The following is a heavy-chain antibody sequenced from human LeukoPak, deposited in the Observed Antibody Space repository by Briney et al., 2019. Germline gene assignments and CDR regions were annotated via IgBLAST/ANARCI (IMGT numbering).Heavy chain of an antibody. CDR3: AKDTAAAGLVIDY. J-gene: IGHJ4*02. V-gene: IGHV3-53*01. Sequence: GGSLRLSCAASGFTVSSNYMSWVRQAPGKGLEWVSLIYTGGGTYYADSVKDRFTISRDNSKNTLYLQMNGLRADDTAVYYCAKDTAAAGLVIDYWGQGTLVTVSS. CDR1: GFTVSSNY. D-gene: IGHD6-13*01. CDR2: IYTGGGT.